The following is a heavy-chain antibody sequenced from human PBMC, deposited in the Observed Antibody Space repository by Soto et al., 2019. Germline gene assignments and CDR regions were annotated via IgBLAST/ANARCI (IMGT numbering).Heavy chain of an antibody. Sequence: QVQLVQSGAEVKNPGASVKLSCKASGYIFTNYYIHWVRQAPGQGLEWMAIINPSGGSTNYAQKFPGRVNLARETFTKNVYMELSRLRSEDTAIYYCARDLTSGDYWGQGTLVTVSS. CDR2: INPSGGST. CDR3: ARDLTSGDY. V-gene: IGHV1-46*01. CDR1: GYIFTNYY. J-gene: IGHJ4*02. D-gene: IGHD7-27*01.